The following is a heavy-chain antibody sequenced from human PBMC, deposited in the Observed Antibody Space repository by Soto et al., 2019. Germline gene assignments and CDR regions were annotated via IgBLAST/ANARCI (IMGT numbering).Heavy chain of an antibody. D-gene: IGHD2-15*01. Sequence: EVQLVESGGGLVQPGGSLRLSCAASGFTFSSYWMHWVRQAPGKGLVWVSRINSDGSSISYADSVKGRFTIARDNAKNTVYLQMHSLRAEDTAVYYCASTRLRVRAATREDYWGQGSLFT. CDR1: GFTFSSYW. J-gene: IGHJ4*02. V-gene: IGHV3-74*01. CDR3: ASTRLRVRAATREDY. CDR2: INSDGSSI.